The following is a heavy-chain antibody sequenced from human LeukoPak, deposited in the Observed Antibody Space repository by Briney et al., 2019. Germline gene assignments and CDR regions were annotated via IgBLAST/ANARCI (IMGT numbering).Heavy chain of an antibody. CDR2: IKQDGSEK. Sequence: GGSLRLSCAASGFTFSSYWMSWVREAPGKGLEWVANIKQDGSEKYYVDSVKGRFTISRDNAKNSLYLQMNSLSAEDTAVYYCPRARYGDYCSSTSCYYYYYMDVWGKGTTVTVSS. J-gene: IGHJ6*03. D-gene: IGHD2-2*01. CDR3: PRARYGDYCSSTSCYYYYYMDV. V-gene: IGHV3-7*01. CDR1: GFTFSSYW.